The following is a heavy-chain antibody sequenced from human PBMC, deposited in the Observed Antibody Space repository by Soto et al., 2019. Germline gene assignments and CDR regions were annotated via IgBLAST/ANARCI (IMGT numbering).Heavy chain of an antibody. D-gene: IGHD3-22*01. Sequence: SVKVSCETCGDTFASYYMHWVRQAPGQGLEWMGGIIPMFGTANYAQKFQGRVTITADESTSTAFMELSSLRSEDTAVYYCARSRANYYDSRGYYYSTFDYWGQGTLVTVSS. CDR2: IIPMFGTA. V-gene: IGHV1-69*13. J-gene: IGHJ4*02. CDR3: ARSRANYYDSRGYYYSTFDY. CDR1: GDTFASYY.